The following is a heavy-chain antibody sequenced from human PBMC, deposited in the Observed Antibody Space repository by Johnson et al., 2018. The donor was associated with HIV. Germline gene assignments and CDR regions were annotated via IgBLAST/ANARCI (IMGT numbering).Heavy chain of an antibody. J-gene: IGHJ3*02. Sequence: VQLVESGGGLVQPGGSLRLSCAVSGFSVSYNYMSWVRQAPGKGLEWVAVISYDGSNKYYADSVKGRFTISRDNSKNTLYLQMNSLRAEDTAVYYCAKDVAFRDDAFDIWGQGTMVTVSS. CDR2: ISYDGSNK. CDR1: GFSVSYNY. V-gene: IGHV3-30*18. CDR3: AKDVAFRDDAFDI. D-gene: IGHD2-21*01.